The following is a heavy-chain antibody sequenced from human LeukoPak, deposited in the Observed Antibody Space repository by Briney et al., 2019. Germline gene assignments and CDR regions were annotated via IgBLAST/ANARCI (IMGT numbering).Heavy chain of an antibody. J-gene: IGHJ4*02. CDR2: ISSSGSTI. V-gene: IGHV3-11*01. CDR1: GFTFSDYY. D-gene: IGHD1-26*01. Sequence: KPGGSLRLSCAASGFTFSDYYMSWIRQAPGKGLEWVSYISSSGSTIYYADSVKGRFTISRDNSKDTLYLQMNSLRAEDTAVYYCAKASAGWELPLFDYWGQGTLVTVFS. CDR3: AKASAGWELPLFDY.